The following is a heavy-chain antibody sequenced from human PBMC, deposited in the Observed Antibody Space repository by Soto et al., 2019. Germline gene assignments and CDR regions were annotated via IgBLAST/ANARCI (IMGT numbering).Heavy chain of an antibody. D-gene: IGHD4-4*01. J-gene: IGHJ4*02. CDR2: IIHIFGTA. V-gene: IGHV1-69*01. CDR1: GSTFSSYA. Sequence: QVQLVQSGAEVKKPGSSVKVSCKASGSTFSSYAISWVRQAPGQGLEWMGGIIHIFGTANYAQKFQGRVTITADESTSTAYMELSSLKSEDTAVYYCARDQVGPTVTTRGDYCGQGTLVTVSS. CDR3: ARDQVGPTVTTRGDY.